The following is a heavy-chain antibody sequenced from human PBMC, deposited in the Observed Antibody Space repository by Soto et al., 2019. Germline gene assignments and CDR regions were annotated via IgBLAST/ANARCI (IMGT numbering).Heavy chain of an antibody. CDR3: AIENCSGGSCYSNY. CDR1: GGTFSSYA. J-gene: IGHJ4*02. CDR2: IIPIFGTA. D-gene: IGHD2-15*01. Sequence: GASVKVSCKASGGTFSSYAISWVRQAPGQGLEWMGGIIPIFGTANYAQKFQGRVTITADESTSTAYMELSSLRSEDTAVYYCAIENCSGGSCYSNYWGQGTLVTVSS. V-gene: IGHV1-69*13.